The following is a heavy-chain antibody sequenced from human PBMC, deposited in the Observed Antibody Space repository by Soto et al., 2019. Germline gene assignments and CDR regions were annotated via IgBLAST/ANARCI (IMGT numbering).Heavy chain of an antibody. D-gene: IGHD2-2*01. J-gene: IGHJ4*02. Sequence: EVQLLESGGGSVQPGGSLRLSCVASGHTFQNYAMTWVRQAPGKGLEWVSGISGSGGSTYYADSVRGRFTISRDKSKNKMYLQMGSVRAEDTAVYYCAKVSSGTGVVPAALVWGQGTLVTVSS. CDR1: GHTFQNYA. CDR2: ISGSGGST. CDR3: AKVSSGTGVVPAALV. V-gene: IGHV3-23*01.